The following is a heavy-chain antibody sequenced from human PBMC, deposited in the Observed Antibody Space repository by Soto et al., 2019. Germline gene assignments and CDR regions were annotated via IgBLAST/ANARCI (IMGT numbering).Heavy chain of an antibody. J-gene: IGHJ5*02. V-gene: IGHV4-39*01. Sequence: PSETLSLTCSVSGGSISSFTYYWGWIRQPPGKGLEWIGTVYYNENTYYNPSLKSRVTITVDTAKNQFSLDLRSVTAAGTAMYFCARRERYYGSPGWFDPWGPGTLVTVSS. D-gene: IGHD3-10*01. CDR2: VYYNENT. CDR1: GGSISSFTYY. CDR3: ARRERYYGSPGWFDP.